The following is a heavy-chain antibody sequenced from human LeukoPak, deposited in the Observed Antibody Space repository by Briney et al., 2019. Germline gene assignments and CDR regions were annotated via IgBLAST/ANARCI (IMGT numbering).Heavy chain of an antibody. CDR1: GDSVSSNSVA. CDR2: TYYRSKWYI. CDR3: AREREHSFDY. V-gene: IGHV6-1*01. Sequence: SQTLSLTCAVSGDSVSSNSVAWNWIRQTPSRGLEWLGRTYYRSKWYIEYAEPVRSRITINTDTSKNQFSLQLNSVSPEDTAVYYCAREREHSFDYWGQGTLVTVSS. J-gene: IGHJ4*02. D-gene: IGHD1/OR15-1a*01.